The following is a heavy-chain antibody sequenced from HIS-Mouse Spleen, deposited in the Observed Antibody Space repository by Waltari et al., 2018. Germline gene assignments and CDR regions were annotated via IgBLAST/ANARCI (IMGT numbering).Heavy chain of an antibody. Sequence: EVQLVESGGGLIQPGGSLRLSCAASGFTVSSNYMSWVRQAPGKGLEWVSVIYSGGSTYYADSVKGRFTISRDNSKNTLYLQMNSLRAEDTAVYYCARGGRQYQLPEFDYWGQGTLVTVSS. CDR1: GFTVSSNY. J-gene: IGHJ4*02. CDR3: ARGGRQYQLPEFDY. CDR2: IYSGGST. V-gene: IGHV3-53*01. D-gene: IGHD2-2*01.